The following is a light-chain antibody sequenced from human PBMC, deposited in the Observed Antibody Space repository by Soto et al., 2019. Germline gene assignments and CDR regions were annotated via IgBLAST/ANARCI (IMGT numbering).Light chain of an antibody. CDR1: SSNLGAGYD. CDR2: GNN. V-gene: IGLV1-40*01. CDR3: QSYDGSLATSI. Sequence: QSVLTQPPSVSGTPGQRVSISCTGTSSNLGAGYDVHWYQQLPGAAPRLLIFGNNVRPSGVPDRFSGSKSGTSASLAITGLQAEDEAIYHGQSYDGSLATSIFGAGTKLTVL. J-gene: IGLJ2*01.